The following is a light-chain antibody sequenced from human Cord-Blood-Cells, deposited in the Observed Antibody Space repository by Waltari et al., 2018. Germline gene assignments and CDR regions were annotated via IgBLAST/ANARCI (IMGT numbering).Light chain of an antibody. V-gene: IGLV2-23*02. Sequence: QSALTQPASVSGSPGQSITISCTGTSSDVGSYNLVSWYQQNPGKAPKLMIYEVRKRHSGVSKRFSGSKSGNTGSLTISGLQVEDEADYYCCSYAGSSTYVVFGGGTKLTVL. CDR1: SSDVGSYNL. CDR2: EVR. CDR3: CSYAGSSTYVV. J-gene: IGLJ2*01.